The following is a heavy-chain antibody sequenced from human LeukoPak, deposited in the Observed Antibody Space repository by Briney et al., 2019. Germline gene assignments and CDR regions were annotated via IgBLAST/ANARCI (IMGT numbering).Heavy chain of an antibody. CDR1: GFTFNDAW. CDR3: TTDAGYSSKWYNY. J-gene: IGHJ4*02. D-gene: IGHD2-2*01. Sequence: GGSLRLSCAASGFTFNDAWMSWVRQAPGKGLEWVGRIKSKTDGGTTDYAAPVKGRFTISRDDSKNTPYLQMNSLKIEDTGVYYCTTDAGYSSKWYNYWGQGTLVTVSS. CDR2: IKSKTDGGTT. V-gene: IGHV3-15*01.